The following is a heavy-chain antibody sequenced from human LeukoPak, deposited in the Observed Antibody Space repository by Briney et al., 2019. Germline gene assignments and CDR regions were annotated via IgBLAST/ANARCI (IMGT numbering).Heavy chain of an antibody. D-gene: IGHD4-11*01. V-gene: IGHV1-69*13. CDR2: IIPIFGTA. CDR1: GGTFSSYA. CDR3: ATVTTVGGFDY. Sequence: SVKASCKASGGTFSSYAISWVRQAPGQGLEWMGGIIPIFGTANYAQKFQGRVAITADESTSTAYMELSSLRSEDTAVYYCATVTTVGGFDYWGQGTLVTVSS. J-gene: IGHJ4*02.